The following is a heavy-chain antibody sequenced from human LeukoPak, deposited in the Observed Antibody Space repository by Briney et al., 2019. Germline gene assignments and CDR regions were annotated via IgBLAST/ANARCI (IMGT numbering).Heavy chain of an antibody. Sequence: GGSVRLSCAAYGFTFSSYWMSWVRQAPGKGLEWVANIKQDESEKYYVDSVKGRFTISRDNAKNSLYLQMNSLRAEDTAVYYCAGYGDYVFGFDPWGQGTLVTVSS. CDR3: AGYGDYVFGFDP. D-gene: IGHD4-17*01. CDR2: IKQDESEK. CDR1: GFTFSSYW. V-gene: IGHV3-7*01. J-gene: IGHJ5*02.